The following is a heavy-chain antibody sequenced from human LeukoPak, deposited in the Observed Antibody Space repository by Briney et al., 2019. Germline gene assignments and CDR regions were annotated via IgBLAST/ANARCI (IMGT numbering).Heavy chain of an antibody. J-gene: IGHJ4*02. CDR3: VRDYYGSGAHLDK. CDR2: IDGEGIVT. Sequence: GESLKISCVASGFTFHNFWMHWVRQVPGKGLMLVSRIDGEGIVTTYAEAVKGRFNVSRDNVKKTLHLQMNGLRAEDTAVYYCVRDYYGSGAHLDKWGRGTLVTVSS. D-gene: IGHD3-10*01. CDR1: GFTFHNFW. V-gene: IGHV3-74*01.